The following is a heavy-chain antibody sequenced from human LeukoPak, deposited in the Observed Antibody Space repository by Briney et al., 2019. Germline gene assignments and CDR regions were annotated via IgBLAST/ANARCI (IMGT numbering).Heavy chain of an antibody. D-gene: IGHD6-6*01. V-gene: IGHV4-39*07. J-gene: IGHJ5*02. CDR3: ARELVRGSWFDP. CDR2: IYYSGST. Sequence: PSETLSLTCTVSGGSISSSSYYWGWIRQPPGKGLGWIGSIYYSGSTYYNPSLKGRVTISVETSKNQFSLKLSSVTAADTAVYYCARELVRGSWFDPWGQGTLVTVSS. CDR1: GGSISSSSYY.